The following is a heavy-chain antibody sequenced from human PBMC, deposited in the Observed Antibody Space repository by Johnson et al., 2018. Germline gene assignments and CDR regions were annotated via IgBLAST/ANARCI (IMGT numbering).Heavy chain of an antibody. CDR3: ARGELPLKEYFQH. D-gene: IGHD1-26*01. CDR1: GYTFTSFD. J-gene: IGHJ1*01. Sequence: VQLVESGAEVKKPGASVKVSCKASGYTFTSFDINWVRQATGQGLEWMGWMNPNSGNTGYAQKFQGRVTMTRDTSISTAYMELSSLRSEDTAVYYCARGELPLKEYFQHWGQGTLVTVSS. CDR2: MNPNSGNT. V-gene: IGHV1-8*01.